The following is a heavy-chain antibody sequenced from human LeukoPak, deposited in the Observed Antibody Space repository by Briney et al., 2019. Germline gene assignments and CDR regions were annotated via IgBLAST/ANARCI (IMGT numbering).Heavy chain of an antibody. Sequence: PGRSLRLSCAASGFTFSSYAMHWVRQAPGKGLEWVAVISYDGSNKYYADSVKGRFTISRDNSKNTLYLQMNSLRAEDTAVYYCARDDGSGWTDYFDYWGQGTLVTVSS. V-gene: IGHV3-30-3*01. CDR2: ISYDGSNK. D-gene: IGHD6-19*01. CDR1: GFTFSSYA. J-gene: IGHJ4*02. CDR3: ARDDGSGWTDYFDY.